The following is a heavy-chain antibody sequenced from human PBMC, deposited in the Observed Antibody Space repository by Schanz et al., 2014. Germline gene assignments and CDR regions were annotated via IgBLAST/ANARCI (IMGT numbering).Heavy chain of an antibody. J-gene: IGHJ3*02. D-gene: IGHD6-13*01. Sequence: QVQLQESGPGLVKPSETLSLTCAVSGGSISGYYWSWIRQPPGKGLEWIAFIHYSRGTNYNPSLKGRVTRSEATSKTESSLRVASVTAADTAVYYCARHVGSSWFYAFDIWGTGTIVTVSS. V-gene: IGHV4-59*08. CDR1: GGSISGYY. CDR2: IHYSRGT. CDR3: ARHVGSSWFYAFDI.